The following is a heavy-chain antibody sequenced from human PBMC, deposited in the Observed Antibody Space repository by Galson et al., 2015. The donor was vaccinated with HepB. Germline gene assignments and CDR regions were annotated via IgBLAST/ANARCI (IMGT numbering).Heavy chain of an antibody. Sequence: SLRLSCAASGFTFSSYSMNWVRQAPGKGLEWVSSISSSSSYIYYADSVKGRFTISRDNAKNSLYLQMNSLRAEDTAVYYCARDQGLWFGEGGAFDIWGQGTMVTVSS. CDR2: ISSSSSYI. V-gene: IGHV3-21*01. J-gene: IGHJ3*02. CDR3: ARDQGLWFGEGGAFDI. D-gene: IGHD3-10*01. CDR1: GFTFSSYS.